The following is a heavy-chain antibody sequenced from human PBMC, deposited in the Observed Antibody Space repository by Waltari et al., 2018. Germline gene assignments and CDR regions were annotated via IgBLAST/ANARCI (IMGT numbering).Heavy chain of an antibody. V-gene: IGHV4-4*02. CDR3: ARNFDS. J-gene: IGHJ4*02. CDR2: ISHSGST. Sequence: QVQLQEPGPGLVKPSETLSPPCAVSGVSINSNWWSWVRQPPGKGLEWIGEISHSGSTGYNPSLESRVTISLDKSNNQLSLKMNSVTAADTAVYYCARNFDSWGQGTLVTVSS. CDR1: GVSINSNW.